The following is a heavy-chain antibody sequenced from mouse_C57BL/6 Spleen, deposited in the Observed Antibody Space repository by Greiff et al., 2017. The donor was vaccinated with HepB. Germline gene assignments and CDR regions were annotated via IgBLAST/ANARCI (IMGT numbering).Heavy chain of an antibody. D-gene: IGHD1-1*01. CDR3: ARRSSYWYFDV. J-gene: IGHJ1*03. Sequence: VQLVESGPGLVAPSQSLSITCTVSGFSLTSYGVDWVRQSPGKGLEWLGVIWGVGSTNYNSALKSRLSISKDNSKSQVFLKMNSLQTDDTAMYYCARRSSYWYFDVWGTGTTVTVSS. CDR2: IWGVGST. CDR1: GFSLTSYG. V-gene: IGHV2-6*01.